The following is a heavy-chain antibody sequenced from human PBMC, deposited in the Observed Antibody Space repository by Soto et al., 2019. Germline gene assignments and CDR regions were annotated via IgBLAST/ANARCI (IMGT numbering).Heavy chain of an antibody. CDR1: GFTFSSYG. D-gene: IGHD3-22*01. CDR3: ARQVYYYDSSGSSAAHVKTSYGMDV. CDR2: ILYDGSNK. V-gene: IGHV3-33*01. Sequence: GGSLRLSCTASGFTFSSYGMHWVRQAPGQGLEWVAVILYDGSNKYYADSVKGRFTISRDNSKNTLYLQMNSLRAEDTAVYYCARQVYYYDSSGSSAAHVKTSYGMDVWGQGTTVTVSS. J-gene: IGHJ6*02.